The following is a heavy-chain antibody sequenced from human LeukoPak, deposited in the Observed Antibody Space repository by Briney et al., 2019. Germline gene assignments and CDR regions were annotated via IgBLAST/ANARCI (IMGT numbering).Heavy chain of an antibody. D-gene: IGHD2-15*01. CDR3: ARTPYYYYMDV. CDR1: GYSISSGYY. V-gene: IGHV4-38-2*02. J-gene: IGHJ6*03. CDR2: MYHSGST. Sequence: SETLSLTCTVSGYSISSGYYRGWIRQPPGKGLEWIGTMYHSGSTNYNPSLKSRVTISVDTSKNQFSLKLSSVTAADTAVYYCARTPYYYYMDVWGKGTTVTVSS.